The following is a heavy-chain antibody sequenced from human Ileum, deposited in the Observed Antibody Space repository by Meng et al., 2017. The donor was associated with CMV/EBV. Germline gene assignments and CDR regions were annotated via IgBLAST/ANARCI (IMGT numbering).Heavy chain of an antibody. CDR3: AREDSGDRGFDY. Sequence: GSLSLSCAVYGGSFSGYYWSWIRQPPGKGLEWIGEINHSGSTNYNPSLKSRVTISVDTSKNQFSLKLSSVTAADTAVYYCAREDSGDRGFDYWGQGTLVTVSS. CDR1: GGSFSGYY. CDR2: INHSGST. V-gene: IGHV4-34*01. D-gene: IGHD2-15*01. J-gene: IGHJ4*02.